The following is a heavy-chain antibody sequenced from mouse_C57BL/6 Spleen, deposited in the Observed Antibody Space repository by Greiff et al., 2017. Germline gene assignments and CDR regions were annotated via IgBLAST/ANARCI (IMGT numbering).Heavy chain of an antibody. CDR1: GYAFTNYL. V-gene: IGHV1-54*01. J-gene: IGHJ2*01. Sequence: QVQLQQSGAELVRPGTSVKVSCTASGYAFTNYLIEWVKQRPGQGLEWIGVINPGSGGTNYNEKFKGKATLTADKSSSTAYMQLSSLTSEDSAVYFCARYHGSSYFDYWGQGTTLTVSS. CDR2: INPGSGGT. CDR3: ARYHGSSYFDY. D-gene: IGHD1-1*01.